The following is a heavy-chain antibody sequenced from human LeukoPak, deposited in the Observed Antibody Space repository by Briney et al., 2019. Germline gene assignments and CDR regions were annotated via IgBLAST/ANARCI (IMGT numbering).Heavy chain of an antibody. D-gene: IGHD6-19*01. CDR3: ARIAMAGIGDGFDI. V-gene: IGHV3-20*04. Sequence: PGGSLRLSCAASGFTFDDYDMSWVRQAPGKGLEWVSGINWNGGSTGYADSVKGRFTTSRDSARNSLYLQMNSLRAEDTALYYCARIAMAGIGDGFDIWGQGTMVTVSS. CDR2: INWNGGST. CDR1: GFTFDDYD. J-gene: IGHJ3*02.